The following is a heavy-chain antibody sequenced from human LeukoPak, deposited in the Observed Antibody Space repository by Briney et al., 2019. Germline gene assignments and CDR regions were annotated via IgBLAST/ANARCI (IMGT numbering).Heavy chain of an antibody. CDR2: INPSVGTT. V-gene: IGHV1-46*01. CDR1: GYTFSNYY. Sequence: ASVKVSFKASGYTFSNYYIHWVRQAPGQGLEWMGIINPSVGTTSYAQKFQGRVTLTRDTSTSTVYMELSSLRSEDTAVYYCARGYSSGYYSTDYWGQGTLVTVSS. J-gene: IGHJ4*02. D-gene: IGHD3-22*01. CDR3: ARGYSSGYYSTDY.